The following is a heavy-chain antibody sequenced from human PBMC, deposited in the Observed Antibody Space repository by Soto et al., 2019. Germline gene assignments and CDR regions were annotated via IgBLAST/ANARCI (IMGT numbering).Heavy chain of an antibody. CDR2: TYYSGST. Sequence: SETLSLTCIVSGGSISSHYWSWFRQPPGKGLECIGYTYYSGSTKYNPSLKSRVTILVDMSKNQFSLKLSSVTAADTAVYYCARQGTELAYIDVWGKGTTVTVSS. J-gene: IGHJ6*03. CDR1: GGSISSHY. V-gene: IGHV4-59*08. CDR3: ARQGTELAYIDV. D-gene: IGHD3-10*01.